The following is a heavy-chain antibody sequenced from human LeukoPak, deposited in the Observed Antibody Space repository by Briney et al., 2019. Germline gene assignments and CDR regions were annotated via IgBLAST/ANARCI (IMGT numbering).Heavy chain of an antibody. CDR1: GFTFSSYD. CDR3: ARGRSSGEYYFDY. J-gene: IGHJ4*02. V-gene: IGHV3-13*01. D-gene: IGHD6-19*01. CDR2: IGTAGDT. Sequence: PGGSLRLSCAASGFTFSSYDMHWVRQATGKGLEWVSAIGTAGDTYYPGSVKGRFTISRENAKNSLYLQMNSLRAGDTAVYYCARGRSSGEYYFDYWGQGTLVNVSS.